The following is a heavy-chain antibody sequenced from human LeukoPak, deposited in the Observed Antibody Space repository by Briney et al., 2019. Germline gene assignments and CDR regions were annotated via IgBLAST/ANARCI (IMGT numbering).Heavy chain of an antibody. D-gene: IGHD1-1*01. V-gene: IGHV1-24*01. CDR2: FDPEDGET. CDR1: GYTLTELS. J-gene: IGHJ4*02. CDR3: ARAVPNWNDPSYYFDY. Sequence: ASVKVSCKVSGYTLTELSMHWVRQAPGKGLEWMGGFDPEDGETIYAQKFQGRVTMTEDTSTDTAYMELSSLRSEDTAVYYCARAVPNWNDPSYYFDYWGQGTLVTVSS.